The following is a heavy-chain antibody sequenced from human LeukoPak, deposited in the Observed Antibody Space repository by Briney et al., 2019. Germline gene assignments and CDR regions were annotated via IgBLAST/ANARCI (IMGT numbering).Heavy chain of an antibody. J-gene: IGHJ6*03. CDR3: AKLGPATVAGTGYSYYYMDV. V-gene: IGHV3-30*02. CDR2: IRYDGSNK. Sequence: GGSLRLSCAASGFTFSSYGMHWVRQAPGKGLEWVAFIRYDGSNKYYADSVKGRFTISRDNSKNTLYLQMNSLRAEGTAVYYCAKLGPATVAGTGYSYYYMDVWGKGTAVTISS. CDR1: GFTFSSYG. D-gene: IGHD6-19*01.